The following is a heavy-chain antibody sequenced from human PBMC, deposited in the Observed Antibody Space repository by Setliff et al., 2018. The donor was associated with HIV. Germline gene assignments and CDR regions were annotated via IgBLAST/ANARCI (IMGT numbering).Heavy chain of an antibody. CDR1: GYSISSGYY. J-gene: IGHJ6*03. V-gene: IGHV4-38-2*01. CDR2: IYHSGST. Sequence: SETLSLTCAVSGYSISSGYYWGWIRQPPGKGLEWIGSIYHSGSTYYNPSLTRRLTISVDTSNNQFSLSLTSVTAADTAIYYCARGITPPTRQGYYYMDVWGKGTTVTVSS. CDR3: ARGITPPTRQGYYYMDV. D-gene: IGHD6-6*01.